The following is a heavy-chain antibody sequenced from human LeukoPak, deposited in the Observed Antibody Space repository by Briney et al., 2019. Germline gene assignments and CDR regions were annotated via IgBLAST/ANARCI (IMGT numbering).Heavy chain of an antibody. D-gene: IGHD3-22*01. CDR1: GGTFSSYA. V-gene: IGHV1-69*15. CDR3: ARDGNYYDSSGYFDY. Sequence: SVKVSCKASGGTFSSYAISWVRQAPGQGLEWMGRIIPIFGTANYAQKFQGRVTITADESTSTAYMELSSLRSEDTAVYYCARDGNYYDSSGYFDYWGQGTLVTVSS. J-gene: IGHJ4*02. CDR2: IIPIFGTA.